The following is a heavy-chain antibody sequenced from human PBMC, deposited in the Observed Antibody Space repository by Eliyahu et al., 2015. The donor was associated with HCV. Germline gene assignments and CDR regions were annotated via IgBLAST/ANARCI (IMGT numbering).Heavy chain of an antibody. D-gene: IGHD3-22*01. Sequence: QVTLRESGPALVKPTQTLTLTCTPXGFSLXTXVACVSWIRQPPGKALEWLAVITWDDDKYYSTSLRTRLTISKDTSKNQVVLTMTNMDPMDTATYYCARIPRDYESGGYYYFDYWGQGTLVTVSS. J-gene: IGHJ4*02. V-gene: IGHV2-70*01. CDR3: ARIPRDYESGGYYYFDY. CDR1: GFSLXTXVAC. CDR2: ITWDDDK.